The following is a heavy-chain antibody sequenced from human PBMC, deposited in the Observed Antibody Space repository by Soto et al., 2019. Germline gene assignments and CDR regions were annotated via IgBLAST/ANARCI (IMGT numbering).Heavy chain of an antibody. J-gene: IGHJ4*02. Sequence: LRLSCAASGFTFSTYWMHWIRQVPGKGLEWVSRINSDASHTYYADSVKGRFTISRDNAKNTLHLEMNSLRAEDTAVYYCVAYSYDSSGHPFDYWGLGTLVTVSS. V-gene: IGHV3-74*01. CDR3: VAYSYDSSGHPFDY. D-gene: IGHD3-22*01. CDR2: INSDASHT. CDR1: GFTFSTYW.